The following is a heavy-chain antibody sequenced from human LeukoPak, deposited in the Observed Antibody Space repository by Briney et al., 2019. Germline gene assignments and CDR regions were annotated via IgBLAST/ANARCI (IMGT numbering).Heavy chain of an antibody. CDR1: GFTFSSYG. V-gene: IGHV3-30*02. CDR2: IRHDGSNK. D-gene: IGHD3-10*01. CDR3: AKDHFNYYGSGSYYNGGWFDP. J-gene: IGHJ5*02. Sequence: GGSLRLSCAASGFTFSSYGMHWVRQAPGKGLEWVAFIRHDGSNKYYGDSVKGRFTISRDNSKNTLYLQMNSLRAEDTAVYYCAKDHFNYYGSGSYYNGGWFDPWGQGTLVTASS.